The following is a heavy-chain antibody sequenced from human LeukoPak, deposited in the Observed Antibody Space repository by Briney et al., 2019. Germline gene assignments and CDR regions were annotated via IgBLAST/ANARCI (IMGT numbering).Heavy chain of an antibody. CDR3: AKARGFWSGYYPSKYYYYYYGMDV. J-gene: IGHJ6*02. CDR2: IWYDGSKT. CDR1: GFTFTNYG. Sequence: PGGSLRLSCTTSGFTFTNYGINWVRQAPGKGLEWVAAIWYDGSKTSYTDSVKGQFTISRDNSKNTLYLQMNSLRAEDTAVYYCAKARGFWSGYYPSKYYYYYYGMDVWGQGTTVTVSS. D-gene: IGHD3-3*01. V-gene: IGHV3-30*02.